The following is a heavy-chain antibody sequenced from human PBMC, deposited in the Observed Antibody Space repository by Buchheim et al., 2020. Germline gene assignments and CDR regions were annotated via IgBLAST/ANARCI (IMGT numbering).Heavy chain of an antibody. D-gene: IGHD4-17*01. CDR3: ARQLDYGDPYYYYYGMDV. CDR2: IYYSGST. V-gene: IGHV4-59*08. CDR1: GGSISSYY. Sequence: QVQLQESGPGLVKPSETLSLTCTVSGGSISSYYWSWIRQPPGKGLEWIGYIYYSGSTNYNPSLKSRVTISVDTSTNQFSLKLSSVTAADTAVYYCARQLDYGDPYYYYYGMDVWGQGTT. J-gene: IGHJ6*02.